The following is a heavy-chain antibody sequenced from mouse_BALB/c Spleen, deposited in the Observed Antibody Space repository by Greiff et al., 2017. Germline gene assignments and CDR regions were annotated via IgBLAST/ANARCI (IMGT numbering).Heavy chain of an antibody. J-gene: IGHJ4*01. D-gene: IGHD1-1*01. Sequence: VQLQQSGAELMKPGASVKISCKATGYTFSSYWIEWVKQRPGHGLEWIGEILPGSGSTNYNEKFKGKATFTADTSSNTAYMQLSSLTSEDSAVYYCARSPITTGYAMDYWGQGTSVTVSS. V-gene: IGHV1-9*01. CDR3: ARSPITTGYAMDY. CDR2: ILPGSGST. CDR1: GYTFSSYW.